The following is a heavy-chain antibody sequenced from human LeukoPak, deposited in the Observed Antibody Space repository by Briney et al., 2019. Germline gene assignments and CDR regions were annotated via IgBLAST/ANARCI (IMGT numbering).Heavy chain of an antibody. CDR2: IYYSGST. V-gene: IGHV4-61*01. Sequence: SETLSLTCTVSGGSISSSSHYWSWIRQPPGKGLEWIGYIYYSGSTNYNPSLKSRVTISVDTSKNQFSLKLSSVTAADTAVYYCARGVGATSYFDYWGQGTLVTVSS. CDR1: GGSISSSSHY. J-gene: IGHJ4*02. CDR3: ARGVGATSYFDY. D-gene: IGHD1-26*01.